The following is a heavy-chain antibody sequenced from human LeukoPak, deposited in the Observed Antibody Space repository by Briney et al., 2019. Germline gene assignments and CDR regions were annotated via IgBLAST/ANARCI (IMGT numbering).Heavy chain of an antibody. CDR3: ARKSASGNYTLDY. CDR1: GFNFGSYS. CDR2: LSADSATT. J-gene: IGHJ4*02. V-gene: IGHV3-23*01. D-gene: IGHD3-10*01. Sequence: PGGSLRLSCAASGFNFGSYSMTWVRQAPGKGLEWVSVLSADSATTFYADSVKGRFTISRDNAKNTVFLQMSSLRAEDTALYYCARKSASGNYTLDYWGEGTLVTVSS.